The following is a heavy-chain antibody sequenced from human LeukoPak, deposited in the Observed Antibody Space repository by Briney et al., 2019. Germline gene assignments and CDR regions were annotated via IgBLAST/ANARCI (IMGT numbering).Heavy chain of an antibody. CDR1: GFTFSDHY. CDR2: IRNKANSYTT. Sequence: PGGSLRLSCAASGFTFSDHYMDWVRQAAGKGLEWVGRIRNKANSYTTEYAASVKGRFTISRDDSKNSLYLQMNSLKTEDTAVYYCAQSGSYVAFDYWGQGTLVTVSS. D-gene: IGHD3-16*01. J-gene: IGHJ4*02. V-gene: IGHV3-72*01. CDR3: AQSGSYVAFDY.